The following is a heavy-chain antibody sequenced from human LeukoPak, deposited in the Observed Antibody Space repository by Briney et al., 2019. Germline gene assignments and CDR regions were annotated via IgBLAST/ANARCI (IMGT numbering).Heavy chain of an antibody. D-gene: IGHD6-19*01. CDR3: ARQADSSAYDY. Sequence: GESLKISCKGSGNSFSNYWIGWVRQMPGKGLELMGIIYPGDSDTRYSPSFQGQVTISADRSINTAYLQWSSLKASDTAMYYCARQADSSAYDYWGQGTLVTVSS. V-gene: IGHV5-51*01. J-gene: IGHJ4*02. CDR2: IYPGDSDT. CDR1: GNSFSNYW.